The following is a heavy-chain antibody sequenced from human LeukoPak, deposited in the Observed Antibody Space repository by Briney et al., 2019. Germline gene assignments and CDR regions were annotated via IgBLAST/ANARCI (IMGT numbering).Heavy chain of an antibody. CDR3: AKSRSGHSPQYYFDY. CDR1: GFTFSSYA. D-gene: IGHD3-3*01. Sequence: GGSLRLSCAASGFTFSSYAMSWVRRAPGKGLEWVSAISGSGGSTYYADSVKGRFTISRDNSKNTLYLQMNSLRAEDTAVYYCAKSRSGHSPQYYFDYWGQGTLVTVSS. CDR2: ISGSGGST. V-gene: IGHV3-23*01. J-gene: IGHJ4*02.